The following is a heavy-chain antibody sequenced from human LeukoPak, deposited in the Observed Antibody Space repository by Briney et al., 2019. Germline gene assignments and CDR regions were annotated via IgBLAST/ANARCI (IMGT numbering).Heavy chain of an antibody. Sequence: GGALRLSSAAAGFTTSSCAMSCVRHAPRERLQWGSGLSGSGGSTYYADSVKGRFTISRDNSKNTLYLQMNSLRAEDTAVYYCATPTVPAAITHSYYYYMDVWGKGTTVTVSS. CDR2: LSGSGGST. D-gene: IGHD2-2*01. CDR1: GFTTSSCA. CDR3: ATPTVPAAITHSYYYYMDV. J-gene: IGHJ6*03. V-gene: IGHV3-23*01.